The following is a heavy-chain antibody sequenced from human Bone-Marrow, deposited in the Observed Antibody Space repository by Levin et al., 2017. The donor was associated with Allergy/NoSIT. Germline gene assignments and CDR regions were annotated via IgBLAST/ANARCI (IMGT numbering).Heavy chain of an antibody. J-gene: IGHJ5*02. D-gene: IGHD2-2*01. CDR3: ARDDRTGRSPSNWFDP. CDR2: LSENGNDK. Sequence: ASVKVSCAASGFTFSRFWMTWVRQAPGKGLEWVASLSENGNDKYYVDSVKGRFTIYRDNAKSSLYLQMNSLRLEDTAVFYCARDDRTGRSPSNWFDPWGHGTLVTVSS. CDR1: GFTFSRFW. V-gene: IGHV3-7*01.